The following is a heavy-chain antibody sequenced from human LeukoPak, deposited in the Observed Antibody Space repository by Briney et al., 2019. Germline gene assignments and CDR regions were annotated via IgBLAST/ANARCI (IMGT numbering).Heavy chain of an antibody. D-gene: IGHD2-2*01. Sequence: ASVKVSCKASGYTFTSYGISWVRQAPGQGLEWMGWISAYNGSTNYAQKLQGRVTMTTDTSTSTAYMELRSLRSDDTAVYYCASGAYCSSTSCEGYYGMDVWGQGTTVTVSS. CDR3: ASGAYCSSTSCEGYYGMDV. CDR2: ISAYNGST. J-gene: IGHJ6*02. V-gene: IGHV1-18*01. CDR1: GYTFTSYG.